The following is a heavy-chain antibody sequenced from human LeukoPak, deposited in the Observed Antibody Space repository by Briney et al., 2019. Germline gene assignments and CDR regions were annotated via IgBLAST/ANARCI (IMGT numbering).Heavy chain of an antibody. CDR2: ISSSSSYI. V-gene: IGHV3-21*01. Sequence: GGSLRLSCAASGFTFSSYSMNWVRQAPGKGLEWVSSISSSSSYIYYAESVKGRFTISRDNAKNSLYLQMNSLRAEDTAVYYCARGDLYGMDVWGQGTTVTVSS. J-gene: IGHJ6*02. CDR1: GFTFSSYS. CDR3: ARGDLYGMDV.